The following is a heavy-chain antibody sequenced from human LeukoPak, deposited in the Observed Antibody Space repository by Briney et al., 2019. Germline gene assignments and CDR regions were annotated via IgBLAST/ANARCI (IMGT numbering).Heavy chain of an antibody. D-gene: IGHD6-6*01. CDR1: GFTFSSYA. CDR3: ARDKTPSSSLNWFDP. Sequence: GGSLRLSCAASGFTFSSYAMHWVRQAPGKGLEWVAVISYDGSNKYYADSVKGRFTISRDNSKNTLYLQMNSLRAEDTAVYYCARDKTPSSSLNWFDPWGQGTLVTVSS. CDR2: ISYDGSNK. J-gene: IGHJ5*02. V-gene: IGHV3-30-3*01.